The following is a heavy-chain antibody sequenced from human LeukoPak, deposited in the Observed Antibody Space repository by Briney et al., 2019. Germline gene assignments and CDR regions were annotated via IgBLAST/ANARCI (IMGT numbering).Heavy chain of an antibody. V-gene: IGHV3-21*01. CDR1: GFTFSSYS. Sequence: GGSLRLSCAASGFTFSSYSMNWVRQAPGRGLEWVSSISSSSSYIYYADSVKGRFTISRDNAKNSLYLQMNSLRAEDTAVCYCAREFVAAAGTFDYWGQGTLVTVSS. J-gene: IGHJ4*02. D-gene: IGHD6-13*01. CDR2: ISSSSSYI. CDR3: AREFVAAAGTFDY.